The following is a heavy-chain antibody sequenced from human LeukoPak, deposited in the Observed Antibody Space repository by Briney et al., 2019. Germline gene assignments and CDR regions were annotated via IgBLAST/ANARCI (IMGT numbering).Heavy chain of an antibody. Sequence: SVKVSCKASGYTFTTYAISWVRQAPGQGLEWMGGIIPIFGTANYAQKFQGRVTITADESTSTAYMELSSLRSEDTAVYYCARDQNWNDVSRYYYGMDVWGQGTTVTVSS. CDR1: GYTFTTYA. D-gene: IGHD1-1*01. J-gene: IGHJ6*02. CDR2: IIPIFGTA. CDR3: ARDQNWNDVSRYYYGMDV. V-gene: IGHV1-69*13.